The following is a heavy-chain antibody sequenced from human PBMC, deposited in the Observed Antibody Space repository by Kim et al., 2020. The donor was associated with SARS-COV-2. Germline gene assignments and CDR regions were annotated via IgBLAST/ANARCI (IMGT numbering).Heavy chain of an antibody. CDR3: ARHYYTSGSYYKTNDY. CDR2: ISSNSSSI. CDR1: GFTFSSYE. V-gene: IGHV3-48*03. D-gene: IGHD3-10*01. Sequence: GSLRLSCAASGFTFSSYEINWVRQAPGKGLEWVSYISSNSSSISYADSVKGRFTISRDNAKSSVYLEMTSLSAEDTAIYYCARHYYTSGSYYKTNDYWG. J-gene: IGHJ4*01.